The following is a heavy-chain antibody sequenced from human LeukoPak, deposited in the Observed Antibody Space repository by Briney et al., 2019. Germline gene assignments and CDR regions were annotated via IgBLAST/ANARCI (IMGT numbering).Heavy chain of an antibody. CDR1: GVSISSGGYY. J-gene: IGHJ3*01. V-gene: IGHV4-31*03. Sequence: SETLSLTCTVSGVSISSGGYYWSWIRQHPGKGLEWIGYIYYSGSTYYNPSLKSRVTISVDTSKNQFSLKLSSVTAADTAVYYCARGTMKQLDGGMDVWGQGTMVTVSS. D-gene: IGHD6-13*01. CDR3: ARGTMKQLDGGMDV. CDR2: IYYSGST.